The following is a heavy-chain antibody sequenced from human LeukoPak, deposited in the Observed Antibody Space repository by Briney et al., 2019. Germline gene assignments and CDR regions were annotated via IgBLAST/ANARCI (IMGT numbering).Heavy chain of an antibody. V-gene: IGHV3-9*01. CDR3: AAGGSSWYVRAPNAFDI. CDR1: GFTFDDYA. J-gene: IGHJ3*02. Sequence: GGSLRLSRAASGFTFDDYAMHWVRQAPGKGLEWVSGISWNSGSIGYADSVKGRFTISRDNAKNSLYLQMNSLRAEDTAVYYCAAGGSSWYVRAPNAFDIWGQGTMVTVSS. CDR2: ISWNSGSI. D-gene: IGHD6-13*01.